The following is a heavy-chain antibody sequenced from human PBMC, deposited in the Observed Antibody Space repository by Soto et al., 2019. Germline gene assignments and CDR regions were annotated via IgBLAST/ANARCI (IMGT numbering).Heavy chain of an antibody. CDR1: GFTFSSYG. D-gene: IGHD3-9*01. J-gene: IGHJ4*02. CDR2: ISYDGSNK. CDR3: AKDHYDTLTGYYGPDY. V-gene: IGHV3-30*18. Sequence: PGGSLRLSCAASGFTFSSYGIHWVRQAPGKGLEWVAVISYDGSNKYYADSVKGRFTISRDNSKNTLYLQMNSLRAEDTAVYYCAKDHYDTLTGYYGPDYRGQGTLVTVSS.